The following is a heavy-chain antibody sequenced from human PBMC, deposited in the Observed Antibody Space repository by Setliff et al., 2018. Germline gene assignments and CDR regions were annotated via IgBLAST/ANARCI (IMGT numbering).Heavy chain of an antibody. V-gene: IGHV4-4*02. Sequence: SETLSLTCAVSGDSISSGNWWSWVRQPPEKGLEWIGEINHSGNTNYNPSLKSRVTMSVDTSKNQFSLKLSSVTAADTAVYYCARVTGFLYMDVWGKGTTVTVSS. CDR1: GDSISSGNW. CDR2: INHSGNT. CDR3: ARVTGFLYMDV. D-gene: IGHD3-3*01. J-gene: IGHJ6*03.